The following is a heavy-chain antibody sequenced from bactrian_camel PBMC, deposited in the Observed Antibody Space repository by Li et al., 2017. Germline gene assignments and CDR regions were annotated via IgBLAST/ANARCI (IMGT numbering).Heavy chain of an antibody. D-gene: IGHD4*01. CDR3: AARPGRRLYLRTTDFGY. Sequence: HVQLVESGGDLVQPGGSLRLSCEASGYTGSSLCMGWFRQAPGKEREGVASIAYDGKTTYADSVKGRFTISKDNAKNTLYLQMNSLKPEDTAMYYCAARPGRRLYLRTTDFGYWGQGTQVTVS. CDR2: IAYDGKT. J-gene: IGHJ6*01. CDR1: GYTGSSLC. V-gene: IGHV3S53*01.